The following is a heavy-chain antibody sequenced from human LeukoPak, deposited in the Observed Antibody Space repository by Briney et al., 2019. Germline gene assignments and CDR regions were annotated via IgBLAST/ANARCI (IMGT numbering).Heavy chain of an antibody. CDR2: INPNSGGT. Sequence: ASVKVSCKASGYTFTGYYMHWVRQAPGQGLEWTGWINPNSGGTNYAQKFQGRVTMTRDTSISTAYMELSRLRSDDTAVYYCARDRSSGWFRGKWFDPWGQGTLVTVSS. CDR3: ARDRSSGWFRGKWFDP. V-gene: IGHV1-2*02. J-gene: IGHJ5*02. D-gene: IGHD6-19*01. CDR1: GYTFTGYY.